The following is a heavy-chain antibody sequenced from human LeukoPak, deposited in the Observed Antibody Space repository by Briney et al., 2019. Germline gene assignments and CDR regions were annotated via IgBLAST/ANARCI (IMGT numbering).Heavy chain of an antibody. CDR2: ISGSGRDT. CDR1: GFTFSSYA. J-gene: IGHJ4*02. CDR3: ARIDPAWETYSDY. D-gene: IGHD1-26*01. V-gene: IGHV3-23*01. Sequence: GGSLRLSCAASGFTFSSYAMSWVRQAPGKGLQWVSGISGSGRDTYYADSVRGRFTISRDNSKNTLFLQMNSLTVEDTAVYFCARIDPAWETYSDYWGQGTLVSVSS.